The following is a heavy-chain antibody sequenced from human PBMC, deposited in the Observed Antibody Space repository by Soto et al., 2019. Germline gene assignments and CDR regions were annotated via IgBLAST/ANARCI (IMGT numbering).Heavy chain of an antibody. V-gene: IGHV3-33*01. CDR1: GFTFSSYG. CDR2: IWYDGSNE. Sequence: GGSLRLSCAASGFTFSSYGMHWVRQAPGRGLEWVAVIWYDGSNEYYADSVKGRFTISRDISKNTLYLQMHSLRAEDTAVYYCARETTAFRYFYYYMDVWGKGTTVTVSS. D-gene: IGHD6-25*01. J-gene: IGHJ6*03. CDR3: ARETTAFRYFYYYMDV.